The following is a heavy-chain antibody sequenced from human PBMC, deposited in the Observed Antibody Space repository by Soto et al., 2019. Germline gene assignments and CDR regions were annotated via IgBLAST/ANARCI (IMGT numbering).Heavy chain of an antibody. CDR3: AGGSSSTYRRVAF. CDR2: INPSAGST. V-gene: IGHV1-46*01. Sequence: QVQLVQSGAEVKKPGASVKVSCKASGYTVTTYYMHWVQQAPGQGLEWLGVINPSAGSTTYAQKFKVRGTIPRDSGASRVYMELRSLRTEDPAVYYCAGGSSSTYRRVAFWGQGTLVTVSS. J-gene: IGHJ4*02. CDR1: GYTVTTYY. D-gene: IGHD3-16*01.